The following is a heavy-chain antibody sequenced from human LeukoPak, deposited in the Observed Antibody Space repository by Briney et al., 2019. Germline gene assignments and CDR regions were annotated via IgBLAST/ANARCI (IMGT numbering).Heavy chain of an antibody. Sequence: ASVNVSCKVSGYTFTSYGISWVRQAPGQGLEWMGWISAYNGNTNYAQKLQGRVTMTTDTSTSTAYMELRSLRSDDTAVYYCARVVSSGYYYGWFHPWGQGPLVTVSS. CDR1: GYTFTSYG. D-gene: IGHD3-22*01. CDR2: ISAYNGNT. J-gene: IGHJ5*02. CDR3: ARVVSSGYYYGWFHP. V-gene: IGHV1-18*01.